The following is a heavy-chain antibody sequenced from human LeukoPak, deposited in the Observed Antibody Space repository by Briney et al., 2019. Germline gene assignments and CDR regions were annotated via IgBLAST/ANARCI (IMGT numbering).Heavy chain of an antibody. V-gene: IGHV3-66*01. D-gene: IGHD2-2*01. Sequence: GGSLRLSCAASGLTVSSNYMSWVRQAPGKGLEWVSVIYSGGGAFYADSVKGRFTISRDNSKNTLYLQMNSLRAEDTAVYYCAKDLSRRSSSFDYWGQGTLVTVSS. CDR1: GLTVSSNY. CDR3: AKDLSRRSSSFDY. CDR2: IYSGGGA. J-gene: IGHJ4*02.